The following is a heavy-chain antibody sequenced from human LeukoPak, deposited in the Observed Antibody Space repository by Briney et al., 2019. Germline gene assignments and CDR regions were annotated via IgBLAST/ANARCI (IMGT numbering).Heavy chain of an antibody. CDR2: IWYDGNNK. Sequence: PGGSLRLSCEASGFTLASYGVHWVRQAPGKGLEWVAVIWYDGNNKFYADSVKGRFTISRDNSKNTLYLQMNSLRAEDTAVYYCARDAATGKAWSDYWGQGTLVTVSS. CDR1: GFTLASYG. CDR3: ARDAATGKAWSDY. D-gene: IGHD1-1*01. V-gene: IGHV3-33*01. J-gene: IGHJ4*02.